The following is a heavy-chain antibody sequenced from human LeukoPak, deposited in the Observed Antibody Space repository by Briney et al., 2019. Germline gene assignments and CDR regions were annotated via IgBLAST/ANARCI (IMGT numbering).Heavy chain of an antibody. CDR2: IYYSGST. CDR1: GGSISSYY. V-gene: IGHV4-59*12. CDR3: ARGRAGTTTQ. D-gene: IGHD1-14*01. Sequence: MPSETLSLTCTVSGGSISSYYWSWIRQPPGKGLEWIGYIYYSGSTNYNPSLKSRVTISVDTSKNQFSLKLSSVTAADTAVYYCARGRAGTTTQWGQGTLVTVSS. J-gene: IGHJ4*02.